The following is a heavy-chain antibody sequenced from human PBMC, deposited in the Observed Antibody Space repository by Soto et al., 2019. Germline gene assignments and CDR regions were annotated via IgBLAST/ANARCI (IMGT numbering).Heavy chain of an antibody. D-gene: IGHD2-2*01. CDR1: GFTFSSYA. CDR3: AKGSRGYCSSTSCPFSDY. J-gene: IGHJ4*02. Sequence: VGSLRLSCAASGFTFSSYAMSWVRQAPGKGLEWVSAISGSGGSTYYADSVKGRFTISRDNSKNTLYLQMNSLRAEDTAVYYCAKGSRGYCSSTSCPFSDYWGQGTLVTVSS. CDR2: ISGSGGST. V-gene: IGHV3-23*01.